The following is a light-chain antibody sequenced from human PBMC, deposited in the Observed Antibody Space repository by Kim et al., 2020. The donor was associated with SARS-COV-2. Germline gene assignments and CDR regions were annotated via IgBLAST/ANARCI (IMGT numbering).Light chain of an antibody. CDR2: YDS. CDR3: QVWDSSSDVV. CDR1: NNGSES. Sequence: APGKTARITCGGNNNGSESVRWYQQKPGQAPVLVIYYDSDRPSGIPERFSGSNSGNTATLTISRVEAGDEADYYCQVWDSSSDVVFGGGTKLTVL. J-gene: IGLJ2*01. V-gene: IGLV3-21*04.